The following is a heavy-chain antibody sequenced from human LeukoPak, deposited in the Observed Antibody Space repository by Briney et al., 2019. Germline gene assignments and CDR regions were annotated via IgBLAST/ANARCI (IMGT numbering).Heavy chain of an antibody. CDR1: GFTFSSYW. Sequence: GGSLRLSCAASGFTFSSYWMHWVRQAPGKGLVWVSRSNSDGSSISYVDSVKGRFTISRDIAKNTLYLQMNSLRDEDTGVYYCARDWSFDYWGQGTLVTVSS. CDR3: ARDWSFDY. CDR2: SNSDGSSI. D-gene: IGHD2-8*02. V-gene: IGHV3-74*01. J-gene: IGHJ4*02.